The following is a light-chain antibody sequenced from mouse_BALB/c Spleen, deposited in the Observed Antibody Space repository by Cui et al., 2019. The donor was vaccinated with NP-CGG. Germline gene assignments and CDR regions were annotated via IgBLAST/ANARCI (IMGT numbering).Light chain of an antibody. CDR3: ALWYSNHWV. J-gene: IGLJ1*01. CDR2: GTN. V-gene: IGLV1*01. Sequence: AAVTQESALTTSPGETVTLTCRSSTGAITTSNYANWVQEKPDHLFTGLIGGTNNRPPGVPARFSGSLIGDKAALTITGAQTEDEAIYFCALWYSNHWVFGGGTKLTVL. CDR1: TGAITTSNY.